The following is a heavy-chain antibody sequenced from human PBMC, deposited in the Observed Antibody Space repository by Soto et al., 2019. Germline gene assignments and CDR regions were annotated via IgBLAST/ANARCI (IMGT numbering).Heavy chain of an antibody. D-gene: IGHD2-15*01. Sequence: SSGTLYITCTVSGGSISSYYWSWIRQPPGKGLEWIGYIYYSGSTNYNPSLKSRVTISVDTSKNQFSLKLSSVTAADTAVYYCARSLRNWVLLRHYSNCMDVWGQGPTVTVSS. CDR3: ARSLRNWVLLRHYSNCMDV. CDR1: GGSISSYY. V-gene: IGHV4-59*01. J-gene: IGHJ6*02. CDR2: IYYSGST.